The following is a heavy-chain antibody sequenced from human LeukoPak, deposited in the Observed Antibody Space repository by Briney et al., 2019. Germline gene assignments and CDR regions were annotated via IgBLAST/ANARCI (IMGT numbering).Heavy chain of an antibody. CDR1: GFNFDNFA. J-gene: IGHJ4*02. Sequence: GGSLRLSCVVSGFNFDNFAMHWVRQPLGKGLEWVAVISHDGRTKYYADSMKGRITISRDNSKNTLFLQMNNLRSEDTAVYFCARPSPPGDGYNPPDHWGRGTLVTVSS. D-gene: IGHD5-24*01. CDR3: ARPSPPGDGYNPPDH. CDR2: ISHDGRTK. V-gene: IGHV3-30*04.